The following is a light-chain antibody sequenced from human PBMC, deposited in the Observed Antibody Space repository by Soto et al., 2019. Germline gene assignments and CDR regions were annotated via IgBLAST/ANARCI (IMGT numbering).Light chain of an antibody. V-gene: IGKV1-39*01. CDR3: QQSYSTPRT. J-gene: IGKJ2*01. Sequence: DIQMTQSPSSLSASVGDRVTITCRASQRVSTYLNWYQQKPEKAPKLLIYAAYSLQSGVPSRFSGSGSGTDFTLTISSLQPEDFATYYCQQSYSTPRTFGQGTKLEIK. CDR2: AAY. CDR1: QRVSTY.